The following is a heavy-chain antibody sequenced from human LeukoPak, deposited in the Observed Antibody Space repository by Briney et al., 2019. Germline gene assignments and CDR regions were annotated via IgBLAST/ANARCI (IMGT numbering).Heavy chain of an antibody. CDR2: ISAYNGNT. V-gene: IGHV1-18*01. Sequence: ASVKVSCKASGYTFTSYGISWVRQAPGQGLEWMGWISAYNGNTNYAQKLQGRVTMTTDTSTSTAYVELRSLRSDDTAVYYCARDLRPGIAAAGIGWFDPWGQGTLVTVSS. CDR3: ARDLRPGIAAAGIGWFDP. D-gene: IGHD6-13*01. CDR1: GYTFTSYG. J-gene: IGHJ5*02.